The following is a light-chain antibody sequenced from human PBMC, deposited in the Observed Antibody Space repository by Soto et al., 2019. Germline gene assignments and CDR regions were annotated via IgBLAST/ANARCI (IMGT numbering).Light chain of an antibody. CDR1: STDPATYDL. J-gene: IGLJ2*01. Sequence: QSVLTQPASVSGSPGQSITISCTGTSTDPATYDLVSWYQQHPGKAPQLIIYEVAKRPSGVSARFSGSQSGDTASLTISGLQAADEAYYYCCSRLFGGGTKVPVL. CDR2: EVA. V-gene: IGLV2-23*02. CDR3: CSRL.